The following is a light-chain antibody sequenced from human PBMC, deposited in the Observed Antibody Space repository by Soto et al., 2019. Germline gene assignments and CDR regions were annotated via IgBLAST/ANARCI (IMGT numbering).Light chain of an antibody. CDR2: GNT. Sequence: QSVLTQPPSVSGAPGQRVTISCTGASSNLGAGYDVHWYQHLPGTVPKLLIYGNTNRPSGVPDRFSGSKSGTSASLAITGLQAEDEADYYCQSHDSSLSVWVFGGGTKLTVL. J-gene: IGLJ3*02. CDR1: SSNLGAGYD. V-gene: IGLV1-40*01. CDR3: QSHDSSLSVWV.